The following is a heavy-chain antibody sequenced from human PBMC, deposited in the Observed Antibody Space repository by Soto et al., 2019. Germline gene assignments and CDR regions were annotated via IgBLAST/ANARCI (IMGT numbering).Heavy chain of an antibody. J-gene: IGHJ4*02. CDR3: ARGGIKYYYDRNGPDY. D-gene: IGHD3-22*01. CDR1: GFTFSSYA. Sequence: GGSLRLSCAASGFTFSSYAMHWVRQAPGKGLEWVAVISYDGSNKYYADSVKGRFTISRDNSKETLYLQMNSLRAEDTAVYYCARGGIKYYYDRNGPDYCGQGTMVTVYS. CDR2: ISYDGSNK. V-gene: IGHV3-30-3*01.